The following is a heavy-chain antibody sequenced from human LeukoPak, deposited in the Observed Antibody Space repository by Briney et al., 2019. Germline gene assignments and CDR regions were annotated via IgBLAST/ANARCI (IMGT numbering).Heavy chain of an antibody. J-gene: IGHJ4*02. CDR3: ARGGVTTIAHYDY. CDR2: IFDSGTTNYNPST. V-gene: IGHV4-59*01. Sequence: SETLSLTCTVSGGSIISYFWSWIRQPPGKGPEWIGYIFDSGTTNYNPSTNYNPSLKSRVTVSLDTSKNHFSLKLSSVTAADTAVYFCARGGVTTIAHYDYWGQGILVTVSS. CDR1: GGSIISYF. D-gene: IGHD5-12*01.